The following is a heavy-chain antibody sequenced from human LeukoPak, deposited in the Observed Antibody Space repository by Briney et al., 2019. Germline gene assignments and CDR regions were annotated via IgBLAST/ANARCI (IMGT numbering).Heavy chain of an antibody. CDR3: ADTEWEPTQGYFDY. J-gene: IGHJ4*02. CDR2: ISGSGGST. CDR1: GFTFSSYA. D-gene: IGHD1-26*01. Sequence: GGSLRLSCAASGFTFSSYAMSWVRQAPGKGLEWVSAISGSGGSTYYADSVKGRFTISRDNSKNTLYLQMNSLRAEDTAVYYCADTEWEPTQGYFDYWGQGTLVTVSS. V-gene: IGHV3-23*01.